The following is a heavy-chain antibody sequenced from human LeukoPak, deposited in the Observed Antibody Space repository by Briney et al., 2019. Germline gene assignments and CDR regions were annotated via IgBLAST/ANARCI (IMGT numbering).Heavy chain of an antibody. D-gene: IGHD3-10*01. J-gene: IGHJ6*02. Sequence: GASVKVSCKASGYTFTSYGISWVRQAPGQGLEWMGWISAYNGNTNYAQKLQGRVTMTTDTSTSTAYMELRSLRSDDTAVYYCARSTMVRGADYYGMDVWGQGTTVTVSS. CDR3: ARSTMVRGADYYGMDV. CDR1: GYTFTSYG. CDR2: ISAYNGNT. V-gene: IGHV1-18*01.